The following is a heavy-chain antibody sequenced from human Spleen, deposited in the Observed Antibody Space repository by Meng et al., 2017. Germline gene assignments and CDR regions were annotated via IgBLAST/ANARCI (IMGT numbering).Heavy chain of an antibody. Sequence: QVQLQESGPGLVKPSETLSLTCTVSGVSISSYYWSWIRQPPGKGLEWIGYIYYTGSISYNPSLKSRVTISVDMSKSQFSLRLSSVTAADTAVYYCARKGSFDLWGRGTLVTGSS. CDR1: GVSISSYY. CDR3: ARKGSFDL. V-gene: IGHV4-59*01. CDR2: IYYTGSI. J-gene: IGHJ2*01.